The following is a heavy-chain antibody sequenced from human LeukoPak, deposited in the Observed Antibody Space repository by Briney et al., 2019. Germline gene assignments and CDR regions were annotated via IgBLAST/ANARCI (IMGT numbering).Heavy chain of an antibody. CDR2: ISGSGGST. CDR3: AKLGDTAMGTYYYYYMDV. Sequence: GGSLRLSCAASGFTFSSYGMSWVRQAPGKGLEWVSAISGSGGSTYYADSVKGRFTISRDNSKNTLYLQMNSLRAEDTAVYYCAKLGDTAMGTYYYYYMDVWGKGTTVTISS. D-gene: IGHD5-18*01. V-gene: IGHV3-23*01. J-gene: IGHJ6*03. CDR1: GFTFSSYG.